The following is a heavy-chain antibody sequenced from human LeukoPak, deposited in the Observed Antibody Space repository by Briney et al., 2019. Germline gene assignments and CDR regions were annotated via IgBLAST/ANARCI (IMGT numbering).Heavy chain of an antibody. Sequence: SETLSLTCTVSGGSISSYYWSWIRQPPGKGLEWIGYIYYSGSTNYNPSLKSRVTISVDTSKNQFSLKLSSVTAADTAVYYCARAPMVRGVNSAFDYWGQGTLVTVSS. J-gene: IGHJ4*02. V-gene: IGHV4-59*01. D-gene: IGHD3-10*01. CDR1: GGSISSYY. CDR2: IYYSGST. CDR3: ARAPMVRGVNSAFDY.